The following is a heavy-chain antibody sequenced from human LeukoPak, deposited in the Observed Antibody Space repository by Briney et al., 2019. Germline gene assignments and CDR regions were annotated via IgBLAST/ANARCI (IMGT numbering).Heavy chain of an antibody. CDR3: ARTGYCSGGSCYNWFDP. V-gene: IGHV2-26*01. CDR1: GFSLSNARMG. D-gene: IGHD2-15*01. CDR2: IFSNDEK. Sequence: ESGPTLVNPTETLTLTCTVSGFSLSNARMGVSWIRQPPGKALEWLAHIFSNDEKSYSTSLKSRLTISKDTSKSQVVLTMTNMDPVDTATYYCARTGYCSGGSCYNWFDPWGQGTLSPSPQ. J-gene: IGHJ5*02.